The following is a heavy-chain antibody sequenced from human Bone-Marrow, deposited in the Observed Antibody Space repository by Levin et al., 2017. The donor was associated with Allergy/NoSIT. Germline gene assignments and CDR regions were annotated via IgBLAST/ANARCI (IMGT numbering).Heavy chain of an antibody. CDR1: GGSISSSSYY. CDR3: ARQVGISGWYPY. V-gene: IGHV4-39*01. CDR2: IYYSGST. J-gene: IGHJ4*02. D-gene: IGHD6-19*01. Sequence: KASETLSLTCTVSGGSISSSSYYWGWIRQPPGKGLEWIGSIYYSGSTYYNPSLKSRVTISVDTSKNQFSLKLSSVTAADTAVYYCARQVGISGWYPYWGQGTLVTVSS.